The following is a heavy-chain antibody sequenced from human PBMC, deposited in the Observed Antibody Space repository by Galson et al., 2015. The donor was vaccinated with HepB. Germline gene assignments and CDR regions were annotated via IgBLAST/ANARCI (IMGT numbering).Heavy chain of an antibody. CDR1: GYSFTNYG. J-gene: IGHJ4*02. CDR3: VRDLTIVGHYAGY. D-gene: IGHD1-26*01. Sequence: SVKVSCKASGYSFTNYGINWVRQAPGQGLEWMGWINTYNGNTNSAQRVQDRVALTTDTSARTVYMELRSLRSDDTAVYYCVRDLTIVGHYAGYWGQGTLVTVSS. V-gene: IGHV1-18*01. CDR2: INTYNGNT.